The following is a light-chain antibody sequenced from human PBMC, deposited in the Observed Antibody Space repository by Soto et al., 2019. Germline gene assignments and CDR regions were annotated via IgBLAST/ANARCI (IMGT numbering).Light chain of an antibody. Sequence: QLVLTQSPSASASLGASVKLTCTLSSGHSSYAIAWHQQQPEKGPRYLMKLSSDGSHSKGDGIPDRFSGSSSGAERSLTISSLQSEDEADYYCQTWDTGARVVFGGGTKVTVL. V-gene: IGLV4-69*01. J-gene: IGLJ2*01. CDR2: LSSDGSH. CDR1: SGHSSYA. CDR3: QTWDTGARVV.